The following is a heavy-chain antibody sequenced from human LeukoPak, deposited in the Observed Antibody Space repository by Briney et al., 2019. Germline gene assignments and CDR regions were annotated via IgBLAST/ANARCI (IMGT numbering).Heavy chain of an antibody. CDR1: GYTFTGYY. J-gene: IGHJ4*02. V-gene: IGHV1-2*02. CDR3: ASTEWLRSQDSNFGY. D-gene: IGHD5-12*01. CDR2: INPNSGGT. Sequence: ASVKVSCKASGYTFTGYYMHWVRQAPGQGLEWMGWINPNSGGTNYAQKFQGRVTMTRDTSISTAYMELSRLRSDDTAVYYCASTEWLRSQDSNFGYWGQGTLVTVSS.